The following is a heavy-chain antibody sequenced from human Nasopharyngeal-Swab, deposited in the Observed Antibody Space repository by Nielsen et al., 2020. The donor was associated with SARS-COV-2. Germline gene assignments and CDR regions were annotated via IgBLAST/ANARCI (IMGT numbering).Heavy chain of an antibody. CDR2: INHSGST. Sequence: SETLSLICTVSGGSVSSGSYYWSWIRQPPGKGLEWIGEINHSGSTNYNPSLKSRVTISVDTSKNQFSLKLSSVTAADTAVYYCARVYGSGKGWYYFDYWGQGTLVTVSS. CDR1: GGSVSSGSYY. V-gene: IGHV4-39*07. J-gene: IGHJ4*02. CDR3: ARVYGSGKGWYYFDY. D-gene: IGHD3-10*01.